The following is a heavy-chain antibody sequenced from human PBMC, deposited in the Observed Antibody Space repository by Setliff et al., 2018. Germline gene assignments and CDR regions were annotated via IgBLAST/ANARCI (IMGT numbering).Heavy chain of an antibody. Sequence: PSETLSLTCSVSGASVTNVNYYWGWIRQPPGKGLEWIAGVYYDGRTYYNPSFKSRLTMSVDKSRNQFSLKLTSVTAADTAVFYCARIAYFDFWRGYGVGTFDLWGHGTMVTVSS. D-gene: IGHD3-3*01. V-gene: IGHV4-39*01. CDR1: GASVTNVNYY. J-gene: IGHJ3*01. CDR2: VYYDGRT. CDR3: ARIAYFDFWRGYGVGTFDL.